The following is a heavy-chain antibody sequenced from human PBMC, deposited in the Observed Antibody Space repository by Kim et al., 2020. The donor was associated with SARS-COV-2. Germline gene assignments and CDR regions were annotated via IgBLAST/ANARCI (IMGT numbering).Heavy chain of an antibody. CDR1: GYTFTGYY. D-gene: IGHD6-6*01. V-gene: IGHV1-2*02. J-gene: IGHJ6*02. CDR3: AGVIAAPTPEYYYYYYGMDV. Sequence: ASVKVSCKASGYTFTGYYMHWVRQAPGQGLEWMGWINPNSGGTNYAQKFQGRVTMTRDTSISTAYMELSRLRSDDTAVYYCAGVIAAPTPEYYYYYYGMDVWGQGTTVTVSS. CDR2: INPNSGGT.